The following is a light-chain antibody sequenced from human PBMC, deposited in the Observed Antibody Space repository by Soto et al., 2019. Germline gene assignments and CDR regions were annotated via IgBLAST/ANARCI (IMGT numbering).Light chain of an antibody. V-gene: IGKV3-15*01. CDR3: QQYNNWPPIT. J-gene: IGKJ5*01. CDR2: DTS. Sequence: DIVVTQSPATLSASPGERVTLSGRSSQFVSIRLAWYQRRPGQVPRLLIYDTSTRAPGISARFSGSGSGTEFTLTISSLQSEDFAVYYCQQYNNWPPITFGQGTRLEIK. CDR1: QFVSIR.